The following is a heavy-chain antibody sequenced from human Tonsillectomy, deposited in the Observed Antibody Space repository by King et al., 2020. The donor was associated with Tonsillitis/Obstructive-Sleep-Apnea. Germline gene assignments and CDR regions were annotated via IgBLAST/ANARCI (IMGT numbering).Heavy chain of an antibody. Sequence: VQLVESGGGVVQPGRSLRLSCAASGFNVNTFGIHWVRQAPGKGLEGVAVISFDGRKKYYADAVKGRFTISRDNSKNTLYLQMNSLSGDDTAVYYCAKGRPGGWNWGQGARVTVSS. J-gene: IGHJ4*02. CDR1: GFNVNTFG. D-gene: IGHD4-23*01. V-gene: IGHV3-30*18. CDR2: ISFDGRKK. CDR3: AKGRPGGWN.